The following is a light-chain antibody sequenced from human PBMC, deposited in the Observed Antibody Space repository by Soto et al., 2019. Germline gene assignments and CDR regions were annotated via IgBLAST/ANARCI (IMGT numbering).Light chain of an antibody. CDR2: GTS. CDR3: QQYNDWPPLT. V-gene: IGKV3-15*01. CDR1: QSVNIN. Sequence: EIVMTQSPATLSVSPGERATLSCRASQSVNINLAWYQQKPGQAPRLLIYGTSTSATGVPARFSGSGSGTEFTLTISNMQSEDCAVYYCQQYNDWPPLTFGGGTQVAIK. J-gene: IGKJ4*01.